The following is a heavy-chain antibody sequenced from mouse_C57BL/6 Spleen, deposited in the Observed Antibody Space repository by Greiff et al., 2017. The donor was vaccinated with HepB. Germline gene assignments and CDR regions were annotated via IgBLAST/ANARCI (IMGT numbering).Heavy chain of an antibody. CDR2: IDPEDGET. Sequence: SGAELVKPGASVKLSCTASGFNIKDYYMHWVKQRTEQGLEWIGRIDPEDGETKYAPKFQGKATITADTSSNTAYLQLSSLTSEDTAVYYCASLLLRSYWYFDVWGTGTTVTVSS. CDR3: ASLLLRSYWYFDV. CDR1: GFNIKDYY. V-gene: IGHV14-2*01. J-gene: IGHJ1*03. D-gene: IGHD1-1*01.